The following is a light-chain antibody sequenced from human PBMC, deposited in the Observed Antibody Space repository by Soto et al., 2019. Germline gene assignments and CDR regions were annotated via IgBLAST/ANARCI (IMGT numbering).Light chain of an antibody. CDR2: DVS. J-gene: IGLJ2*01. CDR1: SSDVGGYNY. CDR3: SSYTSSSTPVV. V-gene: IGLV2-14*01. Sequence: QSALTQPASVSGSPGQSITISCTGTSSDVGGYNYVSWYQQHPGKAPKLMIYDVSNRPSGVSNRFSGSKSGNTAPLTISGLQAEDEADYYCSSYTSSSTPVVFGGGTTVTVL.